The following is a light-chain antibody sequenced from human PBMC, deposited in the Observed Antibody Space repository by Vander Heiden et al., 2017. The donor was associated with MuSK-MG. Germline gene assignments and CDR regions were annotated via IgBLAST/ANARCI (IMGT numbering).Light chain of an antibody. CDR1: NIGSKS. J-gene: IGLJ2*01. Sequence: SYVLTQPPSVSVAPGKTARITCGGNNIGSKSVHWYQQKPGQAPVLVIYYDSDRPSGIPERFSGSNSGNTATLTISRVDAGDEADYYCQVWESSSDHHVVFGGGTKLTVL. CDR3: QVWESSSDHHVV. V-gene: IGLV3-21*01. CDR2: YDS.